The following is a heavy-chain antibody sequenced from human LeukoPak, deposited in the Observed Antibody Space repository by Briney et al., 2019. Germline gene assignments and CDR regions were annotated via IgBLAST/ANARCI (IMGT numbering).Heavy chain of an antibody. CDR3: ARDPPGSSGTHY. Sequence: GGSLRLSCAASGFTFSAHWMHWVRQAPRKGLVWASRINSDGTGTAYADSVKGRFTISRDNAKNTLYLQMNSLRAEDTAVYYCARDPPGSSGTHYWGQGTLVTVSS. V-gene: IGHV3-74*01. CDR1: GFTFSAHW. J-gene: IGHJ4*02. D-gene: IGHD6-19*01. CDR2: INSDGTGT.